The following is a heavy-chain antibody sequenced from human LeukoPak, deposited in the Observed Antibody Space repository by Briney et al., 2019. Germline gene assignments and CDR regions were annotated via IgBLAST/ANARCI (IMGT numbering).Heavy chain of an antibody. V-gene: IGHV4-34*01. CDR1: GGSISSYY. CDR3: ARGRSPTHYYYYYGMDV. CDR2: INHSGST. Sequence: SETLSLTCTVSGGSISSYYWTWIRQPPGKGLEWIGEINHSGSTNYNPSLKSRVTISVDTSKNQFSPKLSSVTAADTAVYYCARGRSPTHYYYYYGMDVWGQGTTVTVSS. J-gene: IGHJ6*02.